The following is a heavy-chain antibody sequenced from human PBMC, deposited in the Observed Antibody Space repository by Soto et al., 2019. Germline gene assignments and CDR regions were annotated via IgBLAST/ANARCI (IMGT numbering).Heavy chain of an antibody. CDR3: ARSTPGKHFDY. CDR2: IYSAGST. D-gene: IGHD2-2*01. Sequence: EVQLVESGGGLIQPGGSLRLSCAASGFTVSSNYMSWVRQAPGKGLEWVSVIYSAGSTYYADSVKGRFTISRDNSKNTLYLQMNSLRDEDTAVYYCARSTPGKHFDYWGQGTLVTVSS. J-gene: IGHJ4*02. V-gene: IGHV3-53*01. CDR1: GFTVSSNY.